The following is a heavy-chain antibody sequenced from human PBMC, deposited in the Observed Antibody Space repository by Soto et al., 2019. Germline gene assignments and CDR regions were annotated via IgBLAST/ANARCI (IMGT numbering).Heavy chain of an antibody. V-gene: IGHV4-34*01. CDR2: INHSGST. D-gene: IGHD6-13*01. CDR3: ARGGSYGIAAAGVCDY. Sequence: SETLSLTCAVYGGSFSGYYRSWIRQPPGKGLEWIGEINHSGSTNYNPSLKSRVTISVDTSKNQFSLKLSSVTAADTAVYYCARGGSYGIAAAGVCDYWGQGTLVTVSS. J-gene: IGHJ4*02. CDR1: GGSFSGYY.